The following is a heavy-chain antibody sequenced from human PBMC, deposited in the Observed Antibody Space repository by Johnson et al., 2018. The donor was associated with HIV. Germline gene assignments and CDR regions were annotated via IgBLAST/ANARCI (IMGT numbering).Heavy chain of an antibody. CDR1: GYTFSSYA. Sequence: QLVESGGGLVRRGGSLRLSCAASGYTFSSYAMSWVRQAPGKGLEWVAVISYDGSNKYYADSVKGRFTISRDNSKNTLYLQMNSLRAEDTAVYYCAIIAVAVSGDAFDIWGQGTMVTVSS. V-gene: IGHV3-30*03. CDR3: AIIAVAVSGDAFDI. J-gene: IGHJ3*02. D-gene: IGHD6-19*01. CDR2: ISYDGSNK.